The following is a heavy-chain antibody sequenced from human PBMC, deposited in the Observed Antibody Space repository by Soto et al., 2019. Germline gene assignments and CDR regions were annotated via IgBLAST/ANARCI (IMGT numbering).Heavy chain of an antibody. CDR2: INSNGGST. CDR3: ARAPGYSGYDALAY. V-gene: IGHV3-64*01. Sequence: EVQLVESGGGLVQPGGSLRLSCAASGYTFSTYAMHWVPQAPGKGLEYVSVINSNGGSTFYANSVKGRFTISRDNSKNTLYLQMGSLRVEDTGVYYCARAPGYSGYDALAYWGQGTLVTVSS. J-gene: IGHJ4*02. CDR1: GYTFSTYA. D-gene: IGHD5-12*01.